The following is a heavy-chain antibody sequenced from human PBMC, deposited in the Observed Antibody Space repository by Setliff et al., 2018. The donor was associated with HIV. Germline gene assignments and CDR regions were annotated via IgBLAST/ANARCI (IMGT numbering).Heavy chain of an antibody. CDR1: GDSITGRW. J-gene: IGHJ4*02. Sequence: KTSETLSLTCTVSGDSITGRWLSWIRQPPGKGLEWTGNIYHNGFANYNPSLKSRLTISVDTSKNQVSLTLSSVTPADTAVYYCARDQPQDYDSLTGYYTGRYFDYWGRGTLVTVS. D-gene: IGHD3-9*01. CDR3: ARDQPQDYDSLTGYYTGRYFDY. V-gene: IGHV4-59*11. CDR2: IYHNGFA.